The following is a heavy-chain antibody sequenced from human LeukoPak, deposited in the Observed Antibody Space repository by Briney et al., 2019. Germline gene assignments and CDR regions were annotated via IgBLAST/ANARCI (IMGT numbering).Heavy chain of an antibody. D-gene: IGHD3-22*01. CDR2: IYTSGST. CDR1: GGSISSYY. V-gene: IGHV4-4*07. Sequence: SETLSLTCTVSGGSISSYYWSWIRQPAGKGLEWIRRIYTSGSTNYNPSLKSRVTMSVDTSKNQFSLKLSSVTAADTAVYYCARDEYYYDSSGYYLFDYWGQGTLVTVSS. J-gene: IGHJ4*02. CDR3: ARDEYYYDSSGYYLFDY.